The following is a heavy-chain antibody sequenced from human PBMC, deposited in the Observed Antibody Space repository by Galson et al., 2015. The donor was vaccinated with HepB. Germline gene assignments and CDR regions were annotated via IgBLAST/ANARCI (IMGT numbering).Heavy chain of an antibody. V-gene: IGHV3-23*01. CDR3: AKGLVVPAASPYYYYYGMDV. J-gene: IGHJ6*02. CDR1: GFTFSSYA. D-gene: IGHD2-2*01. Sequence: SLRLSCAASGFTFSSYAMSWVRQAPGKGLEWVSAISGSGGSTYYADSVKGRFTISRDNSKNTLYLQMNSLRAEDTAVYYCAKGLVVPAASPYYYYYGMDVWGQGTTVTVSS. CDR2: ISGSGGST.